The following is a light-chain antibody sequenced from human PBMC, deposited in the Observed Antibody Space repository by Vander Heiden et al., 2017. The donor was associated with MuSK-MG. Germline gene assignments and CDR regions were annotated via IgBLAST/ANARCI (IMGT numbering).Light chain of an antibody. V-gene: IGLV1-40*01. Sequence: QSVLTQPTSVSGAPGQRVTISCTGSSSNVGAGYAVHWYQQLPGTAPKLLIYDNTKRPSGVPDRFSASNSGSSASLAITGLQAEDEADYYCQSYDSRLCFSCVFGGWTNLTVL. J-gene: IGLJ3*02. CDR2: DNT. CDR3: QSYDSRLCFSCV. CDR1: SSNVGAGYA.